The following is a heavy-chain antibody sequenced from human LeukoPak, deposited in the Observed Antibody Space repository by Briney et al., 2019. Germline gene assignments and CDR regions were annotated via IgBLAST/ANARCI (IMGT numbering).Heavy chain of an antibody. CDR1: GFTFSSYS. CDR2: ISSSSTYI. D-gene: IGHD5-24*01. Sequence: PGGSLRLSCAASGFTFSSYSMDWVRQAPGKGLEWVSSISSSSTYIYYADSVKGRFTISRDNAKNSLYLEMKSLRADDTAVYYCARLPRDGYNTIDYWGQGTLVTVSS. J-gene: IGHJ4*02. V-gene: IGHV3-21*04. CDR3: ARLPRDGYNTIDY.